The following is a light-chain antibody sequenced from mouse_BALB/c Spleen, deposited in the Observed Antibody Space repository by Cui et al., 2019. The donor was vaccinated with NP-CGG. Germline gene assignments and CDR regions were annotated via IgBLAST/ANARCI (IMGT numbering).Light chain of an antibody. J-gene: IGLJ1*01. CDR2: GTN. CDR3: VLWYSNHWV. CDR1: IGAVTTSNY. V-gene: IGLV1*01. Sequence: HAVVSQDSALTTSPGETVTLTCRSSIGAVTTSNYANWVQEKPDHLFTGLIGGTNNRAPGVPARFSGSLIGDKAALTITGAQTEDEAKYFCVLWYSNHWVFGGGTKLTVL.